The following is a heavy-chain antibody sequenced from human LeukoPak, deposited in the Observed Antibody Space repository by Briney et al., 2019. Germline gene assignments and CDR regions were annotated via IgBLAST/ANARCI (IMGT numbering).Heavy chain of an antibody. CDR1: GFTFSSYA. V-gene: IGHV3-23*01. CDR2: ISGSGGST. CDR3: AKDRAYSGSYHDAFDI. D-gene: IGHD1-26*01. Sequence: GGSLRLSRAASGFTFSSYAMSWVRQAPGKGLEWVSAISGSGGSTYYADSVKGRFTISRDNSKNTLYLQMNSLRAEDTAVYYCAKDRAYSGSYHDAFDIWGQGTMVTVSS. J-gene: IGHJ3*02.